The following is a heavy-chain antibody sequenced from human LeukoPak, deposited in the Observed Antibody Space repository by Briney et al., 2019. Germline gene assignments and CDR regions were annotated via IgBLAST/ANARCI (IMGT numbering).Heavy chain of an antibody. CDR2: ITGSGSST. CDR1: GFTFSSYA. J-gene: IGHJ4*02. D-gene: IGHD2-21*02. Sequence: GGSLRPSCAASGFTFSSYAMTWVRQAPGKGLEWVSSITGSGSSTYYADSVKGRFTISRDNSKNTLYVQMNSLRAEDTAVYFCAKPPRVVVVTAFDSWGQGTLVTVSS. V-gene: IGHV3-23*01. CDR3: AKPPRVVVVTAFDS.